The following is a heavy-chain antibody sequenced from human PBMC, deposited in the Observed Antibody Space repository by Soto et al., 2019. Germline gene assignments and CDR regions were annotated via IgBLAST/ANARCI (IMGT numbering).Heavy chain of an antibody. CDR3: ARTPDYYDSRDRRYYFDY. J-gene: IGHJ4*02. Sequence: NPSETLSLTCTVSGGSISSGGYYWSWIRQHPGKGLEWIGYIYYSGSTYYNPSLKSRVTISVDTSKNQFSLKLSSVTAADTAVYYCARTPDYYDSRDRRYYFDYWGQGTLVTVSS. D-gene: IGHD3-22*01. CDR1: GGSISSGGYY. CDR2: IYYSGST. V-gene: IGHV4-31*03.